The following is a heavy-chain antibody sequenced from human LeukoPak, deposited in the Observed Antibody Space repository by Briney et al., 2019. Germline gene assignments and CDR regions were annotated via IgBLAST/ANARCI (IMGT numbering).Heavy chain of an antibody. Sequence: SETLSLTCAVHGGSFSGYYWSWIRQPPGKGLEWIGEINHSGSTNYNPSLKSRVTISVDTSKNQFSLKLSSVTAADTAVYYCARDLSIAAAIADYWGQGTLVTVSS. V-gene: IGHV4-34*01. CDR2: INHSGST. J-gene: IGHJ4*02. CDR1: GGSFSGYY. D-gene: IGHD6-13*01. CDR3: ARDLSIAAAIADY.